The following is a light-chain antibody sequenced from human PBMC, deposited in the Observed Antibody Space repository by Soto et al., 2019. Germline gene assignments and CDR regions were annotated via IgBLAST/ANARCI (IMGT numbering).Light chain of an antibody. CDR1: APNIGRDP. V-gene: IGLV1-44*01. CDR2: ENN. CDR3: AGYDGSRKGFV. Sequence: QSVLTQPPSASGAPGKRVTISCFGSAPNIGRDPVHWYQQVPGTAPKLLIYENNHRPSAVPDRFSGSKSRTSASLVISALQADDEAEYSCAGYDGSRKGFVFGTGTKAPVL. J-gene: IGLJ1*01.